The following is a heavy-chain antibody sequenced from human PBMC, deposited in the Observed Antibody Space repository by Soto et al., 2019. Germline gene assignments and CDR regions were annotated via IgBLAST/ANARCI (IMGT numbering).Heavy chain of an antibody. CDR2: ISYDGSNK. D-gene: IGHD2-2*01. J-gene: IGHJ6*02. Sequence: PGGSLRLSCAASGFTFSSYGMHWVRQAPGKGLEWVAVISYDGSNKYYADSVKGRFTISRDNSKNTLYLQMNSLRAEDTAVYYCAKDLMLRYCSSTSCPPFYYYGMDVWGQGTTVTVSS. CDR1: GFTFSSYG. CDR3: AKDLMLRYCSSTSCPPFYYYGMDV. V-gene: IGHV3-30*18.